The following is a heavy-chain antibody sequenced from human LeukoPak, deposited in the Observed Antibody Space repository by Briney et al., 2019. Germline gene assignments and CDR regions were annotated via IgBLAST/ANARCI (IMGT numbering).Heavy chain of an antibody. Sequence: GGSLRLSCAASGFTFSSYWMHWVRQVPGKGLVWVARINPGGSSITYADSVKGRFTISRDNAKNTLYLQMDSLRAEDTGVYYCARSNQAEDYWGQGTLVTVSS. D-gene: IGHD1-14*01. CDR2: INPGGSSI. V-gene: IGHV3-74*01. CDR1: GFTFSSYW. CDR3: ARSNQAEDY. J-gene: IGHJ4*02.